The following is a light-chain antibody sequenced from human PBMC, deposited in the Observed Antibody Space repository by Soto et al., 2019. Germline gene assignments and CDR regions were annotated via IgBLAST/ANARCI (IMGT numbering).Light chain of an antibody. CDR1: ESVSTY. CDR3: QQRSKWPIT. CDR2: DAS. V-gene: IGKV3-11*01. Sequence: EIVLTQSPATLSLSPGERATLFCRATESVSTYLAWYQQKPGRAPRLLIYDASKRATGIPARFSGSGSGTGFTLTISSLEPEDFAVYYCQQRSKWPITFGQGTRLETK. J-gene: IGKJ5*01.